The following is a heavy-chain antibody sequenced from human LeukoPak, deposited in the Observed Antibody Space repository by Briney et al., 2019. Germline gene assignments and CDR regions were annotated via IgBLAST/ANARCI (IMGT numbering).Heavy chain of an antibody. V-gene: IGHV4-59*01. Sequence: PSETLSLTCTVSGGSISSYYWSWIRQPPGKGVEGIGYIYYSGSTNYNPSLKSRVTISVDTSKNQFSLKLSSVTAADTAVYYCARGNDGYRHWGQGTLVTVSS. D-gene: IGHD5-24*01. CDR2: IYYSGST. CDR1: GGSISSYY. J-gene: IGHJ4*02. CDR3: ARGNDGYRH.